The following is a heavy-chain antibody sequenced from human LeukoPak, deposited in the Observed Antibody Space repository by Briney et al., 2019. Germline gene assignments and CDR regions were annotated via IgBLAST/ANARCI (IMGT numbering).Heavy chain of an antibody. Sequence: SGTLSLTCTVSGGSISSGGYYWSWIRQHPGKGLEWIGYIYYSGGTYYNPSLKSRVTISVDTSKNQFSLKLSSVTAADTAVYYCARVSYSGYDSVLDYWGQGTLVTVSS. CDR1: GGSISSGGYY. CDR3: ARVSYSGYDSVLDY. J-gene: IGHJ4*02. V-gene: IGHV4-31*03. CDR2: IYYSGGT. D-gene: IGHD5-12*01.